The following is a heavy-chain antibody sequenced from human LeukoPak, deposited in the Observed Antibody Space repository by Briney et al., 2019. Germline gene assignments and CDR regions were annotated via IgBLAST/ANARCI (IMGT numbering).Heavy chain of an antibody. J-gene: IGHJ4*02. CDR3: ARGIVVVVAAITYYFDY. CDR2: ISSSSSYI. D-gene: IGHD2-15*01. V-gene: IGHV3-21*01. CDR1: GFTFSSFS. Sequence: NSGGSLRLSCAASGFTFSSFSMNWVRQAPGKGLEWVSSISSSSSYIHYADSVKGRFTISRDNAKNSLYLQMNSLRAEDTAVYYCARGIVVVVAAITYYFDYWGQGTLVTVSS.